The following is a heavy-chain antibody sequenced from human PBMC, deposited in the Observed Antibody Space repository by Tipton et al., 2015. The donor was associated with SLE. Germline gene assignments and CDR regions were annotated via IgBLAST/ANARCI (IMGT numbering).Heavy chain of an antibody. CDR3: ARDLSTSSSPEGVFDY. CDR1: GGSFSGYY. V-gene: IGHV4-34*01. J-gene: IGHJ4*02. D-gene: IGHD6-6*01. CDR2: INHSGST. Sequence: GLVKPSETLSLTCAVYGGSFSGYYWSWIRQPPGKGLEWIGEINHSGSTNYNPSLKSRVTISVDTSKNQFSLKLSSVTAADTAVYYCARDLSTSSSPEGVFDYWGQGTLVTVSS.